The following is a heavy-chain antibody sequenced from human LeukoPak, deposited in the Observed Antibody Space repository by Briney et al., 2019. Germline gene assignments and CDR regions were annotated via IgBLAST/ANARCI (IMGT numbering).Heavy chain of an antibody. CDR1: GGTFSSYA. V-gene: IGHV1-69*05. D-gene: IGHD6-13*01. Sequence: ASVKVSCKASGGTFSSYAISWVRQAPGQGLEWMGRIIPIFGTANYAQRFQGRVTITTDESTSAAYMELSSLRSEDTAVYYCARDRQQLVFDYWGQGTLVTVSS. CDR3: ARDRQQLVFDY. CDR2: IIPIFGTA. J-gene: IGHJ4*02.